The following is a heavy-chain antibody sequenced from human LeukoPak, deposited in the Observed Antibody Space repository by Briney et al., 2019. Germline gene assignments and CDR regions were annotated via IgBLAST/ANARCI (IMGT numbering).Heavy chain of an antibody. J-gene: IGHJ4*02. CDR1: GYTFTSYD. CDR2: MNPNSGNT. CDR3: AREPLYCSGGSCYAVGIDY. V-gene: IGHV1-8*03. Sequence: ASVKVSCKASGYTFTSYDINWVRQATGQGLEWMGWMNPNSGNTGYAQKFQGRVTITRNTSISTAYMELSRLRSDDTAVYYCAREPLYCSGGSCYAVGIDYWGQGTLVTVSS. D-gene: IGHD2-15*01.